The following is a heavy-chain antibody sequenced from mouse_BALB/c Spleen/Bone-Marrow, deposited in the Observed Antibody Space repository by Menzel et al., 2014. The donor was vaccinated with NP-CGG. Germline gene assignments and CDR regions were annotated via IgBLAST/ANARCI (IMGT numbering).Heavy chain of an antibody. Sequence: EVNVVESGGGLVQPGGSLRLSCATSGFTFTDYYMNWVRQPPGKALEWLGFIRNKANGYTTEYSASVKGRFTISRDNSQNILYLQMNTLRAEDSATYYCARDKGRVFFDYWGQGTPLTVSS. J-gene: IGHJ2*01. CDR1: GFTFTDYY. CDR3: ARDKGRVFFDY. CDR2: IRNKANGYTT. V-gene: IGHV7-3*02.